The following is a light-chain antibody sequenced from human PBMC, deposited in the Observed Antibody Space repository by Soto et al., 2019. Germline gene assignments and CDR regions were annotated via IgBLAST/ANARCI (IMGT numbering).Light chain of an antibody. Sequence: QSVLTQPPSASGTPGQRLTLSCSGSSSNIGDNTVHWYQQFPGAAPKLLIYISSQRPSGVPDRFSASKSGSSASLAISGLRSEDEADYYCAAWDDILDGWVFGGGTKLTVL. V-gene: IGLV1-44*01. J-gene: IGLJ3*02. CDR1: SSNIGDNT. CDR3: AAWDDILDGWV. CDR2: ISS.